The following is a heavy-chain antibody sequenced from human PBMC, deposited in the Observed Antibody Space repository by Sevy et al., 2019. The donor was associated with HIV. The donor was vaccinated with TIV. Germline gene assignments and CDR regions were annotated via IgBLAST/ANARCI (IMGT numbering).Heavy chain of an antibody. J-gene: IGHJ4*02. D-gene: IGHD3-10*01. CDR1: GGSMNMINHD. V-gene: IGHV4-30-4*01. CDR2: ISHTGST. CDR3: ARLVDTTMERGDY. Sequence: SETLSLTCSVSGGSMNMINHDWNWIRQPLGKGLEWIGYISHTGSTHYNASLRSRITISSDTSKNHFSLKLTSVTAADTAVYYCARLVDTTMERGDYWGQGISVTVSS.